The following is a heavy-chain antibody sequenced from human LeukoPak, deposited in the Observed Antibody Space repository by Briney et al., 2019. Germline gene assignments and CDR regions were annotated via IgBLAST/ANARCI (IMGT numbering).Heavy chain of an antibody. CDR2: IKSSSRKI. D-gene: IGHD3-10*01. V-gene: IGHV3-21*06. J-gene: IGHJ6*02. CDR3: TRVIRGEDFYFGMDV. CDR1: GSDFSDYT. Sequence: GGSLRLSCAASGSDFSDYTMSWARQAPGKGLEWVSSIKSSSRKIYYAGSVRGRFTISRDNAKNSLYLHMNSLRAEDTATYHCTRVIRGEDFYFGMDVWGQGTTVTVSS.